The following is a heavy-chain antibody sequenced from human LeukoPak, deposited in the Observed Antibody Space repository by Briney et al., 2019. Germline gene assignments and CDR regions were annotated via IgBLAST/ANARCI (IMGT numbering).Heavy chain of an antibody. D-gene: IGHD6-13*01. J-gene: IGHJ4*02. CDR1: GGSISSYY. CDR3: ARGQALYSSSWHYFDY. Sequence: SETLSLTCTVSGGSISSYYWSWIRQPPGKGLEWIGEINHSGSTNYNPSLKSRVTISVDTSKNRFSLKLSSVTAADTAVYYCARGQALYSSSWHYFDYWGQGTLVTVSS. CDR2: INHSGST. V-gene: IGHV4-34*01.